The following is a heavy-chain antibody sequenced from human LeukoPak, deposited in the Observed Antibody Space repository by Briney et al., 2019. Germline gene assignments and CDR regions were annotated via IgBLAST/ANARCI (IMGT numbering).Heavy chain of an antibody. V-gene: IGHV4-4*09. CDR2: IYTSGST. CDR1: GGSISSYY. Sequence: SETLSLTCTVSGGSISSYYWSWLRQPPGKGLEGIAYIYTSGSTDYNPSLKSRVTISVDTSKNQFSLKLSSVTAADTAVYYCARGSPRKSKSYFDYWGQGTLVTVSS. CDR3: ARGSPRKSKSYFDY. J-gene: IGHJ4*02.